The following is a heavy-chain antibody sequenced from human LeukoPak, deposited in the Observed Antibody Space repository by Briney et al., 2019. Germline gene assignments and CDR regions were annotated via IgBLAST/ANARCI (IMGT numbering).Heavy chain of an antibody. V-gene: IGHV4-39*07. J-gene: IGHJ5*02. CDR1: GGSISSSSYY. D-gene: IGHD5/OR15-5a*01. Sequence: SETLSLTCTVSGGSISSSSYYWGWIRQPPGKGLEWIGSIYYSGSTYYNPSLKSRVTISVDTSKNQFSLKLSSVTAADTAVYYCARVRSMIRSGSVRWFDPWGQGTLVTVSS. CDR3: ARVRSMIRSGSVRWFDP. CDR2: IYYSGST.